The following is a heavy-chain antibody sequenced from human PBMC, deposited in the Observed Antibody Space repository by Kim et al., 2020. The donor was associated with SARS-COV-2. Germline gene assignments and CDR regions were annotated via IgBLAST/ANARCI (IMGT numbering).Heavy chain of an antibody. CDR2: ISYDGSNK. CDR3: AKDLGPSGDIVVVTAIDS. Sequence: GGSLRLSCAASGFTFSSYCMHWVRQAPGKGLEWVAVISYDGSNKYYADSVKGRFTISRDNSKNTLYLQMNSLRAEDTAVYYCAKDLGPSGDIVVVTAIDSWGQGNLVTVSS. J-gene: IGHJ4*02. V-gene: IGHV3-30*18. D-gene: IGHD2-21*02. CDR1: GFTFSSYC.